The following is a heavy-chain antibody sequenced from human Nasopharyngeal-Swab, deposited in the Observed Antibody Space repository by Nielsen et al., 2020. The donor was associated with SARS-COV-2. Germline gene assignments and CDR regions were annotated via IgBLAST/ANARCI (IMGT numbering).Heavy chain of an antibody. CDR2: IGTAGDT. V-gene: IGHV3-13*01. J-gene: IGHJ6*02. Sequence: GESLKISCATSGFTFSSYAINWVRQAPGKGLEWVSAIGTAGDTYYPGSVKGRFTISRENAKNSLYLQMNSLRAGDTAVYYCARANRGSGYYYYYYGMDVWGQGTTVTVSS. D-gene: IGHD3-22*01. CDR3: ARANRGSGYYYYYYGMDV. CDR1: GFTFSSYA.